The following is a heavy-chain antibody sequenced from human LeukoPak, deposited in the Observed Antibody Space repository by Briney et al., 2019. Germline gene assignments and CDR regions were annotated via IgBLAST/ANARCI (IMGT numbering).Heavy chain of an antibody. V-gene: IGHV3-23*01. D-gene: IGHD1-26*01. J-gene: IGHJ6*02. CDR3: AKVYLGSPHYGMGV. CDR2: ISDSGGRI. CDR1: GFTFNTYG. Sequence: GGSLRLSCAASGFTFNTYGINWVRQAPGKGLEWVSHISDSGGRIHYADSVKGRFTISRDNSRNTVYLQMNSLRADDTAVYYCAKVYLGSPHYGMGVWGQGTTVAVSS.